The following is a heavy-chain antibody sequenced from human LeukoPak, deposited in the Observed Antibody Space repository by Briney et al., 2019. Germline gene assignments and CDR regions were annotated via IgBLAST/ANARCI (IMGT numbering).Heavy chain of an antibody. Sequence: SETLSLTCTVSGDSMSNHYWSWIRQPPGKGLECIGYIYYSGSTNYNPSLKSRVTISVDTSKNQFSLRLSSVTAADTAVYYCARVSGWYGWTGGDYWGQGTLVTVSS. CDR1: GDSMSNHY. J-gene: IGHJ4*02. CDR3: ARVSGWYGWTGGDY. D-gene: IGHD6-19*01. CDR2: IYYSGST. V-gene: IGHV4-59*11.